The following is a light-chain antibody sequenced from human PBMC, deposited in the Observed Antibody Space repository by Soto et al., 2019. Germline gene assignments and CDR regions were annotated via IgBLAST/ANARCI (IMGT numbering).Light chain of an antibody. Sequence: QPVLTQSSSASASLGSSVKVTCTLSSGHSSYIIAWHQQQPGKAPRYLMKFEGSGSFNKGSGIPDRFSGSSSGGDRYLTISNLQSEDEADYCCETWDSNSNWVFGGGTKLTVL. CDR3: ETWDSNSNWV. J-gene: IGLJ3*02. V-gene: IGLV4-60*03. CDR2: FEGSGSF. CDR1: SGHSSYI.